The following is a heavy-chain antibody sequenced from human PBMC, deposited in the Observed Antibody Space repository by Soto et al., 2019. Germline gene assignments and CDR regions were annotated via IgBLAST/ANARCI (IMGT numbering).Heavy chain of an antibody. D-gene: IGHD2-21*02. CDR1: GFSLSTGGVG. J-gene: IGHJ6*02. CDR2: IYWDNDK. V-gene: IGHV2-5*02. Sequence: QITLKESGPTLVKPTQTLTLTCTFSGFSLSTGGVGVGWIRQPPGEALEWLALIYWDNDKRYSPSLKSRLTITNDASTNQVVLTMTNMDPVDTATYYCAHSRCGGDCLQSYSSHYYYGMDVWGQGTTVTVSS. CDR3: AHSRCGGDCLQSYSSHYYYGMDV.